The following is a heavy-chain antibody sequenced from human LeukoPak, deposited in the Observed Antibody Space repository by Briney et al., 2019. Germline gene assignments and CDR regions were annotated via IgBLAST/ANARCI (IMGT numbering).Heavy chain of an antibody. Sequence: PGGSLRLSCAASGFIFNNYVMNWVRQAPGKGLEWVSSIISTSSYIYYADSVKGRFTISRDNAKNSLFLQMNSLRAEDTAVFYCARELMGLTMIVVVNPIDYWGQGTLVTVSS. J-gene: IGHJ4*02. CDR3: ARELMGLTMIVVVNPIDY. CDR2: IISTSSYI. CDR1: GFIFNNYV. D-gene: IGHD3-22*01. V-gene: IGHV3-21*01.